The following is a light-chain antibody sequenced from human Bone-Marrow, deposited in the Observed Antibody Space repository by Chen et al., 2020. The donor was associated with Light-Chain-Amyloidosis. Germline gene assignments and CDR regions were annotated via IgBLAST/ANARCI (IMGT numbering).Light chain of an antibody. J-gene: IGKJ1*01. CDR3: QQRSNWRT. Sequence: EIVLTQSPATLSLSPGERATLSCRASQSVSSYLAWYQQKPGQAPRLLIYDASNRATGIPARFSGSGSGTDFTLTISSLEPEDFAVYYWQQRSNWRTFGQGTKVELK. V-gene: IGKV3-11*01. CDR2: DAS. CDR1: QSVSSY.